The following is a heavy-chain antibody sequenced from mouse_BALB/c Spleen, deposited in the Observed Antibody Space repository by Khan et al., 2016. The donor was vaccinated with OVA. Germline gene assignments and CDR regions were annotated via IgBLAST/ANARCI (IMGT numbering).Heavy chain of an antibody. J-gene: IGHJ4*01. CDR1: GYTFTSYW. Sequence: DLVKPGASVKLSCKASGYTFTSYWINWIKQRPGQGLEWIGRIAPGSGSDYYSEMFKGKATLTLETASSTACIQVRSLADEDSAFYFCSSSYYYCSCLYSLAYLGQGTSVTISS. CDR3: SSSYYYCSCLYSLAY. D-gene: IGHD1-1*01. V-gene: IGHV1S41*01. CDR2: IAPGSGSD.